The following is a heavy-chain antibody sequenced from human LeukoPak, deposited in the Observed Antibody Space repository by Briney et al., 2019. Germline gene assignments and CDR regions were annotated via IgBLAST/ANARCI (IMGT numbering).Heavy chain of an antibody. CDR1: GGSISSGGYY. D-gene: IGHD3-3*01. J-gene: IGHJ4*02. CDR2: IYHSGST. Sequence: PSQTLSLTCTVSGGSISSGGYYWSWIRQPPGKGLEWIGYIYHSGSTYYNPSLKSRVTISVDRSKNQFSLKLSSVTAADTAVYYCARDQVPNDFWSGSVPLYFDYWGQGTLVTVSS. V-gene: IGHV4-30-2*01. CDR3: ARDQVPNDFWSGSVPLYFDY.